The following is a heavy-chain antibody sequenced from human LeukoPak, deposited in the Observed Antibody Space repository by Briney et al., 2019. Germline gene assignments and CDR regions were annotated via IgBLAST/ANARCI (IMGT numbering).Heavy chain of an antibody. V-gene: IGHV1-69*05. CDR1: GGTFSSYA. CDR2: IIPIFGTA. J-gene: IGHJ4*02. D-gene: IGHD4-17*01. Sequence: GASVKVSCKASGGTFSSYAISWVRQAPGQGLEWMGRIIPIFGTANYAQKFQGRVTITTDESTSTAYMEPSSLRSEDTAVYYCARDDGECLFDYWGQGTLVTVSS. CDR3: ARDDGECLFDY.